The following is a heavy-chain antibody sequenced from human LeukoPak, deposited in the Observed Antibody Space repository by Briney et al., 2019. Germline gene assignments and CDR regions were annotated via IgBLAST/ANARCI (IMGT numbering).Heavy chain of an antibody. D-gene: IGHD2-8*01. V-gene: IGHV1-69*06. CDR2: IIPIFGTA. J-gene: IGHJ4*02. CDR1: GGTFSSYA. Sequence: ASVKVSCKASGGTFSSYAISWVRQAPGQGLEWMGGIIPIFGTANYAQKFRGRVTITADKSTRTAYMELRSLRSDDTAVYYCARVLSRSLVRAYFDYWGQGTPVIVSS. CDR3: ARVLSRSLVRAYFDY.